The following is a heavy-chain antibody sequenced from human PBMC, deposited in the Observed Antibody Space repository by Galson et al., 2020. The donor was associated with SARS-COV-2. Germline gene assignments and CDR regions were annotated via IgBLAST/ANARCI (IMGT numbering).Heavy chain of an antibody. J-gene: IGHJ6*03. CDR3: THGQTTVGILDYYFYMDV. D-gene: IGHD3-22*01. CDR2: IRSKTNNYAT. Sequence: GESLKISCAASGFTFSGSAIHWVRQASGKGLEWVGRIRSKTNNYATTYSASVQGRFTISRDDSKNTAFLQMNNLQTEDTAVYYCTHGQTTVGILDYYFYMDVWGKGTTVTVS. V-gene: IGHV3-73*01. CDR1: GFTFSGSA.